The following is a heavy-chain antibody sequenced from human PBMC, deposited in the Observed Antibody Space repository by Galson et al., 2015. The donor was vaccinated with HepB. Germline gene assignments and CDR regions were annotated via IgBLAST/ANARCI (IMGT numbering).Heavy chain of an antibody. CDR1: GFNFNYYA. V-gene: IGHV3-64D*08. J-gene: IGHJ3*01. CDR2: ITNDGAGT. CDR3: VKEDILSGFLVGSFHV. Sequence: SLRLSCAASGFNFNYYAMHWVRQAPVRGLEYISGITNDGAGTNYADFVRGRFTISRDNSRKSLNLQMTSLRPDDTALYYCVKEDILSGFLVGSFHVWGQGTMVTVSS. D-gene: IGHD3-9*01.